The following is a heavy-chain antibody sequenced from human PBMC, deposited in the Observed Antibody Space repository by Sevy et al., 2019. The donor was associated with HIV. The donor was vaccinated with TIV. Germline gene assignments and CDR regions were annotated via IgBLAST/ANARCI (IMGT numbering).Heavy chain of an antibody. CDR1: GYIFGIYD. J-gene: IGHJ4*02. CDR2: ITPYSGDT. V-gene: IGHV1-18*01. Sequence: ASVKVSCKASGYIFGIYDISWVRQAPGQGLEWMGWITPYSGDTNYAQKLQGRVTITTDTFTRTSYMELSSLTSDDAGVYYCARGRAPDNGRYHFDYWAQGTLVTVSS. CDR3: ARGRAPDNGRYHFDY. D-gene: IGHD1-26*01.